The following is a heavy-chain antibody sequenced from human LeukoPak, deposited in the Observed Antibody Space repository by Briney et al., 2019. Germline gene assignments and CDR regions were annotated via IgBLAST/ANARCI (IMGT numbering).Heavy chain of an antibody. Sequence: PGGSLRLSCAASAFTFSDYWMHWVRQTPGEGLVWVSRIISDGSSTSYADSVKGRFTISRDNAKNTLYLQMNSLRVEDTAVYYCARDGSLRDYWGQGTLVTVSS. CDR1: AFTFSDYW. CDR3: ARDGSLRDY. V-gene: IGHV3-74*01. CDR2: IISDGSST. J-gene: IGHJ4*02. D-gene: IGHD4-17*01.